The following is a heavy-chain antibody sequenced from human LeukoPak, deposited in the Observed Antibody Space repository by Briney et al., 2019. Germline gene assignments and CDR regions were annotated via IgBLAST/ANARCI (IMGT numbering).Heavy chain of an antibody. CDR2: ISAYNGNT. V-gene: IGHV1-18*01. Sequence: ASVKVSCKASGYTFTSYGISWVRQAPGQGLEWMGWISAYNGNTNYAQKLQGTVTMTTDTSTSTAYMELRSLRSDDTAVYYCARDAITMVRGVITQAYYYYYYGMDVWGQGTTVTVSS. CDR1: GYTFTSYG. CDR3: ARDAITMVRGVITQAYYYYYYGMDV. D-gene: IGHD3-10*01. J-gene: IGHJ6*02.